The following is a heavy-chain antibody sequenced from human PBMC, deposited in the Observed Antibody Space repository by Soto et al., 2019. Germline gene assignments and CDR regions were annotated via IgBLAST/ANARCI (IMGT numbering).Heavy chain of an antibody. V-gene: IGHV3-15*01. CDR2: IKSNSDGGTA. D-gene: IGHD6-13*01. CDR3: TARSSWFDY. J-gene: IGHJ4*02. CDR1: GFTFSYVW. Sequence: PGGSLRLSCAASGFTFSYVWMSWVRQAPGKGLEWVGRIKSNSDGGTADYAAPVKGRFTISRDDSKNTLYLQMNSLKTEDTAVYYCTARSSWFDYWGQGTLVTVSS.